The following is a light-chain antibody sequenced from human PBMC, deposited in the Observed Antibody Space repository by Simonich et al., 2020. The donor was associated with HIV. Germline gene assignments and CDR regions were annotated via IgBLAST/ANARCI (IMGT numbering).Light chain of an antibody. CDR3: QQYYSTPPWT. Sequence: DIQMTQSPSSLSASVGDRVTVSCRASQRISSYLNWYQQKPGKAPKLLIYAASSLQRGGPSRVSGSASGTDFTLTISSLQPEDFASYYCQQYYSTPPWTFGQGTKVEIK. CDR1: QRISSY. CDR2: AAS. V-gene: IGKV1-39*01. J-gene: IGKJ1*01.